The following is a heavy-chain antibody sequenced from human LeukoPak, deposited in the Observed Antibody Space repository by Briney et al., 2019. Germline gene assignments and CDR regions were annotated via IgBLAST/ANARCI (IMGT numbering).Heavy chain of an antibody. J-gene: IGHJ4*02. Sequence: SESLSLTCTVSGGPISTYYWSWIRQPPGKGLEWIGYIYYSGSTNYNPSLKGRVTISVDTSKNQFSLKLSSVTAADTAVYYCARAMGSVLLWFGELLDYWGQGTLVTVSS. CDR1: GGPISTYY. V-gene: IGHV4-59*12. CDR3: ARAMGSVLLWFGELLDY. CDR2: IYYSGST. D-gene: IGHD3-10*01.